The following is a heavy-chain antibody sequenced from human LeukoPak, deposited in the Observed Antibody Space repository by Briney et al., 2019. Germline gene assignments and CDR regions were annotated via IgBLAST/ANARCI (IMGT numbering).Heavy chain of an antibody. V-gene: IGHV3-21*01. CDR2: ITGSRSYI. Sequence: PGEALRLSCAASGFTFSNYNMNCVRLAPGEGLEWVSSITGSRSYIYYADSAMGRFTISRDNAKNSLYLQMNSLRAEDTAVYYCARDPYSGSYGNYYYYFMDVWGKETTVTMSS. CDR1: GFTFSNYN. D-gene: IGHD1-26*01. CDR3: ARDPYSGSYGNYYYYFMDV. J-gene: IGHJ6*03.